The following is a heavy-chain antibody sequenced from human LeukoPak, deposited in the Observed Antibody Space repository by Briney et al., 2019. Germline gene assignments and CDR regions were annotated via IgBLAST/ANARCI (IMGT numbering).Heavy chain of an antibody. CDR2: IYYSGST. V-gene: IGHV4-59*08. J-gene: IGHJ6*02. Sequence: SETLSLTCTVSGGSISSYYWSWIRQPPGKGLEWIGYIYYSGSTNYNPSLKSRVTISVDTSKNQFSLKLSSVTAADTAVYYCARHQDFGQGYYYSMDVWGQGTTVTVSS. CDR1: GGSISSYY. D-gene: IGHD2-15*01. CDR3: ARHQDFGQGYYYSMDV.